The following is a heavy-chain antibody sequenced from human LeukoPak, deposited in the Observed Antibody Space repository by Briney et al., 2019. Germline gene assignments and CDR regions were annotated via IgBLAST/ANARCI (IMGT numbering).Heavy chain of an antibody. J-gene: IGHJ4*02. Sequence: GGSLRLSCAASGFTFDDYAMHWVRQAPGKGLEWVSGISWNRGSIGYADSVKGRFAISRDNAKNSLYLQMNSLRAEDTALYYCAKDISGYYPLFDYWGQGTLVTVSS. CDR1: GFTFDDYA. V-gene: IGHV3-9*01. D-gene: IGHD3-3*01. CDR3: AKDISGYYPLFDY. CDR2: ISWNRGSI.